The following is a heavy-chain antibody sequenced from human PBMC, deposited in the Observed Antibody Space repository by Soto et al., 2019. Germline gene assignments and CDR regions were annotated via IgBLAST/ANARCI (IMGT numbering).Heavy chain of an antibody. CDR1: GFTVSNNY. CDR3: AAHPGGGGY. CDR2: IYSGGYT. Sequence: EVQLVESGGGLIQPGGSLRLSCAVSGFTVSNNYMSWVRQAPGKGLEGVSVIYSGGYTAYGDSVKGRFTISRDNSKNNLIFQRNGLKADDRGVYYWAAHPGGGGYWGQGTLVTVSS. D-gene: IGHD3-10*01. J-gene: IGHJ4*02. V-gene: IGHV3-53*01.